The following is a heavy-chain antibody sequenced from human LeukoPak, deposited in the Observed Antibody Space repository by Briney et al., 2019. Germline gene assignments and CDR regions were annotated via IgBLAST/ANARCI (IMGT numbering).Heavy chain of an antibody. D-gene: IGHD3-10*01. J-gene: IGHJ5*02. CDR1: GGSFSGYY. CDR3: ARRSFPFDWFDP. V-gene: IGHV4-34*01. CDR2: INHSGST. Sequence: SETLSLTCAVYGGSFSGYYWSWIRQPPGKGLEWIGEINHSGSTNYNPSLKSRVTISVDTSKNQFSLKLSSVTAADTAVYYCARRSFPFDWFDPWGQGTLVTVSS.